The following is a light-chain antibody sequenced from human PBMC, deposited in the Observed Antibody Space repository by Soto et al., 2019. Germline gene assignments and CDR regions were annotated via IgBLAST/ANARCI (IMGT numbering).Light chain of an antibody. V-gene: IGLV2-14*01. CDR2: EVS. CDR3: SSFTSTSSTLV. J-gene: IGLJ2*01. Sequence: QSALTQPASVSGSPGQSITISCTGTSSAVGGYNYVSWYQQHPGKPPKLMICEVSNRPSGISYRFSGSKSGNTASLTISGLQAEDEADYYCSSFTSTSSTLVFGGGTKLTVL. CDR1: SSAVGGYNY.